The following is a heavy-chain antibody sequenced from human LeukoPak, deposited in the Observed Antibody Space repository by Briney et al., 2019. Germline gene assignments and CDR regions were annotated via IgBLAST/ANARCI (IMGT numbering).Heavy chain of an antibody. CDR1: GGSISSYY. D-gene: IGHD6-13*01. CDR2: IYYSGST. J-gene: IGHJ5*02. V-gene: IGHV4-59*01. CDR3: ARLSGYSSLFDP. Sequence: SETLSLTCTVSGGSISSYYWSWIRQPPGKGLEWIGYIYYSGSTNYNPSLKSRVTISVDTSKNQFPLKLSSVAAADTAVYYCARLSGYSSLFDPWGQGTLVTVSS.